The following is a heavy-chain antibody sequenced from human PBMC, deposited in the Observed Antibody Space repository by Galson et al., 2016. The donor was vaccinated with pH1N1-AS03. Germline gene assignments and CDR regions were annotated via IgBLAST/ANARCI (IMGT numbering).Heavy chain of an antibody. Sequence: SLRLSCAASGFTFSNDWMSWVRQAPGKGLEWVANIKQDGSEKYYVDSVKGRFTISRDNAKNSLHLQMNSLRADDTAVYFCARYKGLGDWGQGTLVTVSS. CDR3: ARYKGLGD. CDR1: GFTFSNDW. D-gene: IGHD1-1*01. J-gene: IGHJ4*02. V-gene: IGHV3-7*03. CDR2: IKQDGSEK.